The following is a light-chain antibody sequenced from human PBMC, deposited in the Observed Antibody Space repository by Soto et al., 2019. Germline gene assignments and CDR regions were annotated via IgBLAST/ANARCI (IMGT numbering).Light chain of an antibody. CDR2: GAS. CDR1: QSVRSY. J-gene: IGKJ1*01. V-gene: IGKV1-39*01. CDR3: QQSYSMPRT. Sequence: DIQMTQSPSSLSASVGDRVTITCRASQSVRSYLNWYQQKPGKAPKLLIYGASSLQSGVPSRFSGSESETDFTLTISSLQPEDVATYYCQQSYSMPRTFGQGTKVEIK.